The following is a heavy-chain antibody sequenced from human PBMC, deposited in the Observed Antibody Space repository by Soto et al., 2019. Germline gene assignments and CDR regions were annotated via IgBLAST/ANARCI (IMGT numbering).Heavy chain of an antibody. CDR3: DTTNSSWIY. J-gene: IGHJ6*02. CDR1: GFTLSGSA. D-gene: IGHD5-12*01. Sequence: EVQLVESGGGVVQPGGSLKLSCAASGFTLSGSAIHWVRQASGKGLEWVGRIRTKANNYATAFGASVKGSFTITRDDSKNTAYLQMNSLKIEDTAVYYCDTTNSSWIYWVQGTTVAVAS. V-gene: IGHV3-73*02. CDR2: IRTKANNYAT.